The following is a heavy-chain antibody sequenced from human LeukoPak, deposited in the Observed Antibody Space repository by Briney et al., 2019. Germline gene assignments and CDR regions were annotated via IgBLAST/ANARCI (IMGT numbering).Heavy chain of an antibody. Sequence: ASVKVSCKASGYTFSGSYMHWVRQAPGQGLEWMGWINPNSGGTNYAQKFQGRVTMTRDTSISTAYMELSRLRSDDTAVYYCARTRSYSSGWYDWFDPWGQGTLVTVSS. CDR3: ARTRSYSSGWYDWFDP. CDR2: INPNSGGT. CDR1: GYTFSGSY. D-gene: IGHD6-19*01. J-gene: IGHJ5*02. V-gene: IGHV1-2*02.